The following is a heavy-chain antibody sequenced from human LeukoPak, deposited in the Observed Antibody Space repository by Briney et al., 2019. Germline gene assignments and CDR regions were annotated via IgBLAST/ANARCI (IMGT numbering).Heavy chain of an antibody. Sequence: GGSLRLSWAASGFTFSSYAMSWVRQTPGKGLEWVSAISGSGGSTYYADSVKGRFTISRDNSKNTLYLQMNSLRAEDTAVYYCAKDHHTMVRGVPFDYWGQGTLVTVSS. CDR1: GFTFSSYA. D-gene: IGHD3-10*01. V-gene: IGHV3-23*01. J-gene: IGHJ4*02. CDR3: AKDHHTMVRGVPFDY. CDR2: ISGSGGST.